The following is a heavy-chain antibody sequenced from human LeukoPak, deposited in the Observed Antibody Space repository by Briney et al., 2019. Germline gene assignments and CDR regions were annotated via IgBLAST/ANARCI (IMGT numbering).Heavy chain of an antibody. CDR3: ARGRTSHFDWSNRFLDY. CDR1: GGSFSGYY. V-gene: IGHV4-34*01. CDR2: INHSGST. Sequence: SETLSLTCAVCGGSFSGYYWSWIRQPPGKGLEWIGEINHSGSTNYNPSLKSRVTISVDTSKNQFSLKLSSVTAADTAVYYCARGRTSHFDWSNRFLDYWGRGTLVTVSS. D-gene: IGHD3-9*01. J-gene: IGHJ4*02.